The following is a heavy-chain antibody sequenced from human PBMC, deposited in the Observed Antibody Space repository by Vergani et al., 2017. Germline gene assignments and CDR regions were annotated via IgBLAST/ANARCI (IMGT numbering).Heavy chain of an antibody. Sequence: QVQLVQSGAEVKKPGASVKVSCKASGYTFTSYYMHWVRQAPGQGLEWMGRIIPIFGTANYAQKFQGRVTITADESTSTAYMELSSLRSEDTAVYYCARGRYCSSTSCSYYYYYYMDVWGKGTTVTVSS. CDR1: GYTFTSYY. CDR2: IIPIFGTA. D-gene: IGHD2-2*01. V-gene: IGHV1-69*18. CDR3: ARGRYCSSTSCSYYYYYYMDV. J-gene: IGHJ6*03.